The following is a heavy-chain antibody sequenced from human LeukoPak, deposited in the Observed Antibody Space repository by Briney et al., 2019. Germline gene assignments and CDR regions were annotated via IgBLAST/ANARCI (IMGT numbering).Heavy chain of an antibody. CDR1: GGSISTYY. Sequence: PSETLSLTCTVSGGSISTYYWNWLRQPPGKGLEWIGYIYYSGSTNYNSPLRSRVNISVDTSKNQVALKLSSVTAADTAVYYCARMGTVMTRRWYLDLWGRGTLVTVSS. J-gene: IGHJ2*01. CDR3: ARMGTVMTRRWYLDL. D-gene: IGHD4-17*01. CDR2: IYYSGST. V-gene: IGHV4-59*01.